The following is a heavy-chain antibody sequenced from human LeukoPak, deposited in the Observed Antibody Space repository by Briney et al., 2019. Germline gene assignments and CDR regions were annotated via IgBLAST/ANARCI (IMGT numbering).Heavy chain of an antibody. CDR1: GGPISSGGYY. D-gene: IGHD3-10*01. Sequence: SQTLSLACTVSGGPISSGGYYWSWIRQHPGKGLEWIGYIYYSGSTYYNPSLKSRVTISVDTSKNQFSLKLSSVTAADTAVYYCARNSMWFGEVYFDYWGQGTLVTVSS. CDR2: IYYSGST. CDR3: ARNSMWFGEVYFDY. J-gene: IGHJ4*02. V-gene: IGHV4-31*03.